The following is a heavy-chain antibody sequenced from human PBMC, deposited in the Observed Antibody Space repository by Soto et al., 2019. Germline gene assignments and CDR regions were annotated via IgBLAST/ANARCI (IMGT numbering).Heavy chain of an antibody. CDR3: AKEDTSSGSLDY. CDR1: GFPFGENA. CDR2: ISDSGATT. J-gene: IGHJ4*02. Sequence: GGSLRLSCAASGFPFGENAMSWVRQAPGKGLEWVSGISDSGATTYYADSVRGRFTISRDNSKNTLYLQMKSLRAEDSASYYCAKEDTSSGSLDYWGQGALVTVYS. V-gene: IGHV3-23*01. D-gene: IGHD6-19*01.